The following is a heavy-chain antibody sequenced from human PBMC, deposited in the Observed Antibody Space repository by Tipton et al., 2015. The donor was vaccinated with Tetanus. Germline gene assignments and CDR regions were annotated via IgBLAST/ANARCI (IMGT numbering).Heavy chain of an antibody. D-gene: IGHD6-19*01. CDR1: GGLLSTGGYS. CDR2: VYHTGST. V-gene: IGHV4-30-2*01. CDR3: ARGRHRLVPAGFDL. Sequence: TLSLTCAVSGGLLSTGGYSWGWIRQPPGQGLEWVGYVYHTGSTYYNPSLRRRVTISIGTSNNHFSLKLNSVTAADSAVYYCARGRHRLVPAGFDLWGQGTLVTVSS. J-gene: IGHJ5*02.